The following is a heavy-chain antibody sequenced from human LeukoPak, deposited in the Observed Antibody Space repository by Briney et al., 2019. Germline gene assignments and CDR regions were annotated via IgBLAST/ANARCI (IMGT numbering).Heavy chain of an antibody. CDR1: GYTFTGYY. CDR3: ARYYGSGNWFDP. Sequence: ASVKVSCKASGYTFTGYYMHWVRQAPGQGLEWMGWINPNSGGTNYAQKFQGRVTMTRDTSISTAYMELSRLRSDDTAVYYCARYYGSGNWFDPWGQGTLVTVSS. CDR2: INPNSGGT. J-gene: IGHJ5*02. D-gene: IGHD3-10*01. V-gene: IGHV1-2*02.